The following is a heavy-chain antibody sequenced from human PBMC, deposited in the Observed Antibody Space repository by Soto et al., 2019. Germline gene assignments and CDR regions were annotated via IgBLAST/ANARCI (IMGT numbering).Heavy chain of an antibody. CDR2: INLKNDHT. Sequence: ASVKVSFKASGYTFTRYGLHWLRQAHGQGLEWMGWINLKNDHTFYAQKFQGRVTMTTDTSTSTAYMELRRIRSDDTAGDYCARGGGKTARGIIVTSPYYYYGLDVWGQGTT. V-gene: IGHV1-18*01. J-gene: IGHJ6*01. D-gene: IGHD3-16*02. CDR1: GYTFTRYG. CDR3: ARGGGKTARGIIVTSPYYYYGLDV.